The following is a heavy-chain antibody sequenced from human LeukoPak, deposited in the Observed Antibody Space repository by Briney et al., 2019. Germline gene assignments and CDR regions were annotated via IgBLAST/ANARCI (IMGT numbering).Heavy chain of an antibody. CDR3: ARDVTVTPHLFDY. D-gene: IGHD4-11*01. J-gene: IGHJ4*02. CDR1: GGSISSSSYY. CDR2: IYYSGST. V-gene: IGHV4-39*07. Sequence: KSSETLSLTCTVSGGSISSSSYYWGWIRQPPGRELEWIGSIYYSGSTYYNPSLKSRVTISVDTSKNQFSLKLSSVTAADTAVYYCARDVTVTPHLFDYWGQGTLVTVSS.